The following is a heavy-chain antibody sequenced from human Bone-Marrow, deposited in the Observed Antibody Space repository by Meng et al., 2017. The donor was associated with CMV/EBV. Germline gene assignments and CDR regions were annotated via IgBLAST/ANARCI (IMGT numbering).Heavy chain of an antibody. D-gene: IGHD5-24*01. CDR3: AKCGNGCLFDY. Sequence: GGSLRLSCAASGFTFSSYEMNWVRQAPGKGLEWVSYISSSGSTIYYADSVKGRFTISRDNAKNSLYLQMNSLRAEDTAVYYCAKCGNGCLFDYWGQGTPVTVSS. CDR2: ISSSGSTI. CDR1: GFTFSSYE. V-gene: IGHV3-48*03. J-gene: IGHJ4*02.